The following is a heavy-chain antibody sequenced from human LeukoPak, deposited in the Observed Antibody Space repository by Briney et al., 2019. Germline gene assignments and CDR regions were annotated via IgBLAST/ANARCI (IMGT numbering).Heavy chain of an antibody. V-gene: IGHV3-23*01. D-gene: IGHD2-21*02. CDR2: ISGSGGST. CDR3: AKSHHVTAIDY. Sequence: GGTLRLSCAASGFTFSHYGMTWVRQAPGKGLEWVSAISGSGGSTYYAGSVKGRFTISRDNSKNTLYLQMNSLRADDTAVYYCAKSHHVTAIDYWGQGTLVTVSS. CDR1: GFTFSHYG. J-gene: IGHJ4*02.